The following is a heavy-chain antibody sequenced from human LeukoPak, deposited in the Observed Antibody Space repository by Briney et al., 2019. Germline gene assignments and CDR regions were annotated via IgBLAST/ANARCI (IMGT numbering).Heavy chain of an antibody. D-gene: IGHD2-2*01. V-gene: IGHV4-34*01. CDR3: ARGQVPAARGYNWFDP. CDR2: INARGDT. J-gene: IGHJ5*02. Sequence: SETPSLTCAVYGWSFNDYYWNWIRQPPGKGLEWIGEINARGDTNYNPSLKSRVTISVDTSKKQFSLRLTFMIAADTALYYCARGQVPAARGYNWFDPWGQGTLVTVSS. CDR1: GWSFNDYY.